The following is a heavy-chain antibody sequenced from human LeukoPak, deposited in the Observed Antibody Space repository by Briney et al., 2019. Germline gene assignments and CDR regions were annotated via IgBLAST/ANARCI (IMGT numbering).Heavy chain of an antibody. V-gene: IGHV3-49*02. CDR3: TRDLGYGGYLYFDY. J-gene: IGHJ4*01. CDR1: GFTFGYYA. Sequence: GPSLRLSCTTSGFTFGYYAMSWFRQAPGKGLEWVGFIRDKPYGGTTEYAASVKGRSTNSTDDSKSIAYLQMNSLKTEDTAVYYCTRDLGYGGYLYFDYWGQGTLVTVSS. D-gene: IGHD5-12*01. CDR2: IRDKPYGGTT.